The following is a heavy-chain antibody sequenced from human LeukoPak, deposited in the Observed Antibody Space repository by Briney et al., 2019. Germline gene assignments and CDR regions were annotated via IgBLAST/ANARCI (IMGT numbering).Heavy chain of an antibody. CDR3: ARDLGGSGWSLGAY. V-gene: IGHV3-30*04. J-gene: IGHJ4*02. CDR1: GFTFSIYV. CDR2: ISYDGSNK. Sequence: GGSLRLSCAASGFTFSIYVMHWVRQAPGKGLEWVAIISYDGSNKYYAGSVKGRFTMSRDNSKKMLYLQMSSLRPEDTAVYYCARDLGGSGWSLGAYWGQGALVTVSS. D-gene: IGHD6-19*01.